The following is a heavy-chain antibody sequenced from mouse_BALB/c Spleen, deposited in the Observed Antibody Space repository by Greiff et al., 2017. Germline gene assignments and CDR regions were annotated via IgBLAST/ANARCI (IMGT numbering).Heavy chain of an antibody. CDR1: GFSLTSYG. V-gene: IGHV2-9*02. CDR3: ARDYDVGWFAY. D-gene: IGHD2-12*01. Sequence: QVQLKQSGPGLVAPSQSLSITCTVSGFSLTSYGVHWVRQPPGKGLEWLGVIWAGGSTNYNSALMSRLSISKDNSKSQVFLKMNSLQTDDTAMYYCARDYDVGWFAYWGQGTLVTVSA. J-gene: IGHJ3*01. CDR2: IWAGGST.